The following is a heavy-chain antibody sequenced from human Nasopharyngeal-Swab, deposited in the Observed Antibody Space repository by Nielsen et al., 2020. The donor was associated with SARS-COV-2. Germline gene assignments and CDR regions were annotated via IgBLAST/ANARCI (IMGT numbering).Heavy chain of an antibody. J-gene: IGHJ4*02. V-gene: IGHV3-15*01. CDR2: IKGKTDGGTT. CDR1: GFTFSNAW. Sequence: GESLKISCAASGFTFSNAWMSWVRQAPGKGLEWVGRIKGKTDGGTTDYAAPVEGRFTISRDDSKNTLYLQMNSLKTEDTAVYYCTTGHTRWGQGTLVTVSS. D-gene: IGHD2-15*01. CDR3: TTGHTR.